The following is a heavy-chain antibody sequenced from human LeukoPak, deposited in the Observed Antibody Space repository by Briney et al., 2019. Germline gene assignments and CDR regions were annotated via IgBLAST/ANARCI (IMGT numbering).Heavy chain of an antibody. J-gene: IGHJ6*03. V-gene: IGHV3-43*01. CDR3: AKDGVSSWFSGYYYYYYMDV. D-gene: IGHD6-13*01. CDR1: GFTFDDYT. CDR2: ISWDGGST. Sequence: GGSLRLSCAASGFTFDDYTMHWVRQAPGKGLEWVSLISWDGGSTYYPHSVKGRFTISRDNSKNSLYLQMNSLRTEDTALYYCAKDGVSSWFSGYYYYYYMDVWGKGTTVTVSS.